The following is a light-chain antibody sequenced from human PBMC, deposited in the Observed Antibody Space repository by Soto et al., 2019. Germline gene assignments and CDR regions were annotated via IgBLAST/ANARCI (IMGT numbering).Light chain of an antibody. CDR3: CSYAGSYTFHYV. J-gene: IGLJ1*01. Sequence: QSVLTQPRSVSGSPGQSVTVSCTGTSSDVGGYNYVSWYQQHPGKAPKLMIYDVSKRPSGVPDRFSGSKSGNTAPLTISGLQAEDEADYYCCSYAGSYTFHYVFGTGTKVTVL. CDR1: SSDVGGYNY. V-gene: IGLV2-11*01. CDR2: DVS.